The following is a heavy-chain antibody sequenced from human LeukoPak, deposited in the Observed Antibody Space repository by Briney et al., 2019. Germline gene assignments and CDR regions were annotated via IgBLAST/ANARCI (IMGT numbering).Heavy chain of an antibody. CDR1: GFTSSTYA. CDR3: AKDQVATIGHFDY. V-gene: IGHV3-23*01. CDR2: ISGSSGST. J-gene: IGHJ4*02. D-gene: IGHD5-12*01. Sequence: GGSLRLSCAASGFTSSTYAMSWVRQAPGKGLEWVSGISGSSGSTFYADSVKGRFTISRDNSKNTLYLQMSSLRAEDTAVYYCAKDQVATIGHFDYWGQGSLVTVPS.